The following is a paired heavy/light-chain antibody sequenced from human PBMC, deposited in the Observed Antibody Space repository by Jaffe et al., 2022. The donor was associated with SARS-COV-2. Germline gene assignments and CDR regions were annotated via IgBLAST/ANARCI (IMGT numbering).Light chain of an antibody. J-gene: IGKJ4*01. CDR1: QSVTDY. Sequence: EIVLTQSPATLSLSPGERATLSCRASQSVTDYLAWYQQEPGQAPRLLIYGASNRATGIPARFSGSGSGTDFTLTISSLEPEDFAVYYCQQRSNWPLTFGGGTKVEIK. V-gene: IGKV3-11*01. CDR3: QQRSNWPLT. CDR2: GAS.
Heavy chain of an antibody. V-gene: IGHV3-23*01. Sequence: EVQLLESGGGLVQPGGSLRLSCAASGFTFSSDAMSWVRQAPGKGLEWVSSITGTGGSTFYADSVKGRFTISRDNSKNTLYLQVSSLRTEDTAVYYCVTTTVATGFWYFDLWGRGTLVTVSS. D-gene: IGHD4-17*01. CDR1: GFTFSSDA. J-gene: IGHJ2*01. CDR3: VTTTVATGFWYFDL. CDR2: ITGTGGST.